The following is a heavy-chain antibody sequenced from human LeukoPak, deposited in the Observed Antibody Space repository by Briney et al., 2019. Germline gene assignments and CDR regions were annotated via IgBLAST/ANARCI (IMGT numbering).Heavy chain of an antibody. CDR1: GFTFSSYA. V-gene: IGHV3-23*01. J-gene: IGHJ4*02. CDR2: ISGSGGST. CDR3: AKDFPGYLGTQDDYFDY. D-gene: IGHD7-27*01. Sequence: PGGSLRLSCAASGFTFSSYAMSWVRQAPGKGLEWVSAISGSGGSTYYADSVKGRFTISRDNSKNTLYLQMNSLRAEDTAVYYCAKDFPGYLGTQDDYFDYWGQGTLVTVSS.